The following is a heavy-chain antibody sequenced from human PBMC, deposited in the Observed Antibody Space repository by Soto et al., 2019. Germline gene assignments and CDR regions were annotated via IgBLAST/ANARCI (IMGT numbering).Heavy chain of an antibody. CDR1: GFTFSSYA. CDR2: ISYDGSNK. V-gene: IGHV3-30-3*01. D-gene: IGHD3-22*01. Sequence: GGSLRLSCAASGFTFSSYAMHWVRQAPGKGLEWVAVISYDGSNKYYADSVKGRFTISRDNSKNTLYLQMNSLRAEDTAVYYCAREGTGEDDSSAGCGMDVWGQGTTVTVSS. J-gene: IGHJ6*02. CDR3: AREGTGEDDSSAGCGMDV.